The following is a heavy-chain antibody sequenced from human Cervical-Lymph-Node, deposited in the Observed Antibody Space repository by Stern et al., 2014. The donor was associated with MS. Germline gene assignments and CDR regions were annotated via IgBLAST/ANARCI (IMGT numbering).Heavy chain of an antibody. J-gene: IGHJ6*02. V-gene: IGHV2-5*01. CDR3: AHRYQRLWAV. CDR1: GFSLTTSGVG. Sequence: ESGPTLVKPTQTLPLTCTFSGFSLTTSGVGVGWLRQPPGKALEWLALIYWNDDKRYSPSLKSRLAITKDTSKNQVVLTVTNMDPVDTATYYCAHRYQRLWAVWGQGTTVTVSS. CDR2: IYWNDDK. D-gene: IGHD7-27*01.